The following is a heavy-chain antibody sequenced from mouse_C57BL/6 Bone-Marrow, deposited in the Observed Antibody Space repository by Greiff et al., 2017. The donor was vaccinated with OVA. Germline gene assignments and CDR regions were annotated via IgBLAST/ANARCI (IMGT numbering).Heavy chain of an antibody. J-gene: IGHJ1*03. CDR1: GYTFTSYW. CDR2: IHPNSGST. CDR3: ALGRRWYFDV. Sequence: VKLQQPGAELVKPGASVKLSCKASGYTFTSYWMHWVKQRPGQGLEWIGMIHPNSGSTNYNEKFKSKATLTVDKSSSTAYMQLSSLTSEDSAVYYCALGRRWYFDVWGTGTTVTVSS. V-gene: IGHV1-64*01. D-gene: IGHD4-1*01.